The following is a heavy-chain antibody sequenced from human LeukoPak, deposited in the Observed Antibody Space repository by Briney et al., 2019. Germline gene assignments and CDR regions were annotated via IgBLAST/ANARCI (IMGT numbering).Heavy chain of an antibody. V-gene: IGHV1-69*13. J-gene: IGHJ4*02. CDR2: IIPIFGTA. CDR3: APVPAGSWGLDY. D-gene: IGHD2-2*01. Sequence: ASVKVSCKASGGTFSSYAISWVRQAPGQGLEWMGGIIPIFGTANYAQKFQGRVTITADESTSTAYMELSSLRSEDTAVYYCAPVPAGSWGLDYWGQGTLVTVSS. CDR1: GGTFSSYA.